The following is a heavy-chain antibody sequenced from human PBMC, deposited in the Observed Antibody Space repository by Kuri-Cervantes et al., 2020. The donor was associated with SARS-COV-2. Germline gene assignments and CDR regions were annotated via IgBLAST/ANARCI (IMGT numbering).Heavy chain of an antibody. J-gene: IGHJ5*02. CDR1: GFTFDDYA. CDR3: ATELRIVVVVAARNP. D-gene: IGHD2-15*01. Sequence: SLKISCAASGFTFDDYAIHWVRQAPGKGLEWVSGITWNSGSIGYADSVKGRFTISRDNAKDSLYLQMNSLRAEDTAVYYCATELRIVVVVAARNPWGQGTLVTVSS. CDR2: ITWNSGSI. V-gene: IGHV3-9*01.